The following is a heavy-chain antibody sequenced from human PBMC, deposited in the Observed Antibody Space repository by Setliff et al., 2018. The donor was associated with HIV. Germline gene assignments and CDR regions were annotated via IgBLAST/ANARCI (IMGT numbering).Heavy chain of an antibody. CDR3: ARVVGGSGSYAIFDY. CDR2: IYYSGST. CDR1: GGSISSSSYY. Sequence: SETLSLTCTVSGGSISSSSYYWGWIRQPPGKGLEWIGSIYYSGSTYHNPSLKSRVTISVDTSKNQFSLKLSSVTAADTAVYYCARVVGGSGSYAIFDYWGQGTLVTVSS. V-gene: IGHV4-39*07. D-gene: IGHD3-10*01. J-gene: IGHJ4*02.